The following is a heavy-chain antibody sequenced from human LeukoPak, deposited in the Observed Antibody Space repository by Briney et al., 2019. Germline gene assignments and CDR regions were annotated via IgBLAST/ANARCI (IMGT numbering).Heavy chain of an antibody. CDR2: TYYSGST. V-gene: IGHV4-59*01. D-gene: IGHD6-13*01. J-gene: IGHJ6*03. CDR1: GGSINSYY. CDR3: ARDAEAASGFMDV. Sequence: SETLSLTCTVSGGSINSYYWSWIRLPPGKGLEWIGYTYYSGSTNYNPSLKSRVTISLDTSENQFSLELTSVTAADTAVYYCARDAEAASGFMDVWGKGTTVTVSS.